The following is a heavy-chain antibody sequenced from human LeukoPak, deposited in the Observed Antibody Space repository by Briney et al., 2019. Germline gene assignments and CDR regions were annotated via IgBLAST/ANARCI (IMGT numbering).Heavy chain of an antibody. CDR2: ISYDGSNK. Sequence: GGSLRLSCAASGFTFSSYAMHWVRQAPGKGLEWVAVISYDGSNKYYADSVKGRFTISRDNSKNTLYLQMNSLRAEDTAVYYCARDSYSYYDILTGSPSYWGQGTLVTVSS. V-gene: IGHV3-30*04. J-gene: IGHJ4*02. CDR3: ARDSYSYYDILTGSPSY. CDR1: GFTFSSYA. D-gene: IGHD3-9*01.